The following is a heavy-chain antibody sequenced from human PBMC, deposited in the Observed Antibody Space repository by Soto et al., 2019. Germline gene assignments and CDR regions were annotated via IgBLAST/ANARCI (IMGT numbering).Heavy chain of an antibody. CDR1: GFTFNSYW. J-gene: IGHJ1*01. D-gene: IGHD3-10*01. CDR3: ARASYGSGPYHFQQ. V-gene: IGHV3-7*05. CDR2: IKQDGSER. Sequence: GGSLGLSCAASGFTFNSYWMSWVRPAPGKGLEWVANIKQDGSERYYVDSVKGRFTISRDNARNSLYLQMNSLRAEDTAVYYCARASYGSGPYHFQQWGQGTLVTV.